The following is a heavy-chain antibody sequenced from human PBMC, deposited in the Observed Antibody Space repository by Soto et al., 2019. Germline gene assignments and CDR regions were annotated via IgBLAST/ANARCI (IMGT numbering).Heavy chain of an antibody. J-gene: IGHJ4*02. CDR2: TRQDGGQE. V-gene: IGHV3-7*03. D-gene: IGHD6-19*01. Sequence: EVQLVESGGGLVQPWGSLRLSCAASGFTFSSYWMSWVRQAPGKGLEWVAHTRQDGGQEYYVDSVKGRFTISRDNAKNSLYLQMNSLRVEDTAVYYCARYPNPTVAGLPFDLWAQGTLVTVSS. CDR1: GFTFSSYW. CDR3: ARYPNPTVAGLPFDL.